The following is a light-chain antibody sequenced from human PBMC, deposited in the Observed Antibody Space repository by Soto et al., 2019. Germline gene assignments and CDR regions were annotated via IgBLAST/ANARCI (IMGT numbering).Light chain of an antibody. CDR2: DVS. CDR3: NSYAGTSYV. J-gene: IGLJ1*01. CDR1: SSDVGAYNY. Sequence: QSALTQPASVSGTPGQSITISCTGTSSDVGAYNYVSWYQQYPGKAPKLIIYDVSNRPSGVSCRFSGSKSGNTASLTISELQAEDEADYYCNSYAGTSYVFGAGTKVIV. V-gene: IGLV2-14*01.